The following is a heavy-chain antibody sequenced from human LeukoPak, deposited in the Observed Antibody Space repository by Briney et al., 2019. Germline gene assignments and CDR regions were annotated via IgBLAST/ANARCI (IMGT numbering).Heavy chain of an antibody. V-gene: IGHV1-69*04. CDR1: GGTFSSYT. CDR2: IIPILGIA. J-gene: IGHJ4*02. CDR3: ARDPSDYFDY. Sequence: PVKVSCXASGGTFSSYTISWVRQAPGQGLEWMGRIIPILGIANYAQKFQGRVTITADKSTSTAYMELSSLRSEDTAVYYCARDPSDYFDYWGQGNLVTVSS.